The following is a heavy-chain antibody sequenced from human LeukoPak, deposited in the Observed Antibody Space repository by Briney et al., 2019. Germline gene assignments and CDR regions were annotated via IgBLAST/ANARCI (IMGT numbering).Heavy chain of an antibody. V-gene: IGHV4-34*01. Sequence: PSETLSLTCAVYGGSFSGYYWSWIRQPPRKGLEWIGEINHSGSTNYNPSLKSRVTISVDTSKNQFSLKLSSVTAADTAVYYCARGLDGMDVWGQGTTVTVSS. CDR3: ARGLDGMDV. J-gene: IGHJ6*02. CDR2: INHSGST. CDR1: GGSFSGYY.